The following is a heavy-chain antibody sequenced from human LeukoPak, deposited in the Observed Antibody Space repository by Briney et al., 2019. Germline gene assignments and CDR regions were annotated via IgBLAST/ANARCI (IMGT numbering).Heavy chain of an antibody. CDR1: GFTFRTYA. Sequence: GGSLRLSCAASGFTFRTYAMTWVRQAPGKGLEWVSSISVSGAYKYYADSVKGRFTISRDNSKNTLYLHMNSLRAEDTAIYYCAKHNGAAAGVPYYFDSWGQGTLVTVSS. CDR2: ISVSGAYK. D-gene: IGHD6-13*01. V-gene: IGHV3-23*01. CDR3: AKHNGAAAGVPYYFDS. J-gene: IGHJ4*02.